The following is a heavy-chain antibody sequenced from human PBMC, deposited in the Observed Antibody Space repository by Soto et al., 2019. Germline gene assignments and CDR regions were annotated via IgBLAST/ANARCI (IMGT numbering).Heavy chain of an antibody. J-gene: IGHJ5*02. V-gene: IGHV1-69*02. CDR1: GGTFSSYT. CDR3: ASIPAAMGSMWFHP. Sequence: GASVKVSCKASGGTFSSYTISWVRQAPGQGLEWMGRIIPILGIANYAQKFQGRVTITADKSTSTAYMELSSLRSEDTAVYYCASIPAAMGSMWFHPWGQGTLVTVSS. D-gene: IGHD2-2*01. CDR2: IIPILGIA.